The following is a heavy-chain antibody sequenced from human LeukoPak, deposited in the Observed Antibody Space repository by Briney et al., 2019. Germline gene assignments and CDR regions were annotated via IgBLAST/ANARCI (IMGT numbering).Heavy chain of an antibody. D-gene: IGHD5-18*01. CDR1: GGTFISYA. CDR3: ATYTAMVTGTFDY. V-gene: IGHV1-69*13. CDR2: IIPIFGKA. J-gene: IGHJ4*02. Sequence: SVKVSCKASGGTFISYAISWVRQAPGQGLEWMGGIIPIFGKANYAQKFQGRVTITADESTITAYMELSSLRSEDTAVYCGATYTAMVTGTFDYWGQGTLVTVSS.